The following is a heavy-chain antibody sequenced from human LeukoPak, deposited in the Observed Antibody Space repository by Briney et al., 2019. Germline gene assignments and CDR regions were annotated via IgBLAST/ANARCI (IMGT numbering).Heavy chain of an antibody. CDR1: GYTFTGYY. V-gene: IGHV1-2*06. D-gene: IGHD3-22*01. Sequence: GASVKVSCKASGYTFTGYYMHWVRQAPGQGLEWMGRINPNSGGTNYAQKFQSRVTMTRDTSISTAYMELSRLRSDDTAVYYCARTYSGYYDSSGYPLRYWGQGTLVTVSS. CDR2: INPNSGGT. CDR3: ARTYSGYYDSSGYPLRY. J-gene: IGHJ4*02.